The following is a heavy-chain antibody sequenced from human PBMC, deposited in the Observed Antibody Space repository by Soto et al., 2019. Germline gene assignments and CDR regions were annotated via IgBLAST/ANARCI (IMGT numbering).Heavy chain of an antibody. CDR3: ARGFGGDIVVVPAPHGWFDP. CDR2: INHSGST. J-gene: IGHJ5*02. CDR1: GGSFSGYY. D-gene: IGHD2-2*01. V-gene: IGHV4-34*01. Sequence: SETLSLTCAVYGGSFSGYYWSWIRQPPGKGLEWIGEINHSGSTNYNPSLKSRVTISVDTSKNQFSLKLSSVTAADTAVYYCARGFGGDIVVVPAPHGWFDPWGQGTLVTVSS.